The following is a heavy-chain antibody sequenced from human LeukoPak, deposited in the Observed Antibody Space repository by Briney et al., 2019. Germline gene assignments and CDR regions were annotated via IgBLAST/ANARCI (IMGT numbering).Heavy chain of an antibody. D-gene: IGHD4-11*01. Sequence: ASVKVSCKASGYTFTSYAMNWVRQAPGQGLEWMGWISAYNGNTNYAQKLQGRVTMTTDTSTSTAYMELRSLRSDDTAVYYCARDGGPTVTTFGSYYYYMDVWGKGTTVTVSS. CDR2: ISAYNGNT. J-gene: IGHJ6*03. CDR3: ARDGGPTVTTFGSYYYYMDV. CDR1: GYTFTSYA. V-gene: IGHV1-18*01.